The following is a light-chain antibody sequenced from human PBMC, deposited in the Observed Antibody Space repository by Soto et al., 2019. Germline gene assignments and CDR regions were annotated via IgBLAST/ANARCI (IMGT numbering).Light chain of an antibody. CDR3: VLYLGDDMV. Sequence: QAVVTQEPSFSVSPGGTVTLTCGLSSGSVSASYYPSWYQLTPGQAPRTLMYSTNIRSSGVPDRFSGSILGNKAALTITGAQADDESDYYCVLYLGDDMVFGGGTKLT. CDR1: SGSVSASYY. V-gene: IGLV8-61*01. CDR2: STN. J-gene: IGLJ3*02.